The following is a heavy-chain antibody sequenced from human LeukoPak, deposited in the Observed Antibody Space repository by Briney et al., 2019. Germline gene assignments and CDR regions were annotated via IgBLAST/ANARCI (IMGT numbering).Heavy chain of an antibody. CDR3: AKDREHDFWSGSNFDY. V-gene: IGHV3-9*01. J-gene: IGHJ4*02. Sequence: GGSLRLSCAASGFTFDDYAMHWVRQAPGKGLEWVSGINWNSGSIGYADSVKGRFTISRDNAKNSLYLQMNSLRAEDTALYYCAKDREHDFWSGSNFDYWGQGTLVTVSS. CDR2: INWNSGSI. D-gene: IGHD3-3*01. CDR1: GFTFDDYA.